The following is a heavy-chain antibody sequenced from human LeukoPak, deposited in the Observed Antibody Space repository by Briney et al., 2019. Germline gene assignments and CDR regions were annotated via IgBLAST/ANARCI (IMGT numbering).Heavy chain of an antibody. CDR1: GFTFSRYE. J-gene: IGHJ6*02. CDR3: ARWYCRSTNCLSYYYGMDV. V-gene: IGHV3-48*03. CDR2: ISNNGDTI. Sequence: GGSLRLSCAASGFTFSRYEMNWVRQAPGKGLEWVSFISNNGDTITYVDSVKGRFTISRDNAKNSLYLQMNSLRAEDTAVYYCARWYCRSTNCLSYYYGMDVWGQGTTVTVSS. D-gene: IGHD2-2*01.